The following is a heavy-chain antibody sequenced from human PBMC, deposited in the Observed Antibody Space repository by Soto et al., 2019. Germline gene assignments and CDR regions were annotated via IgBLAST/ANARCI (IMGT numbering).Heavy chain of an antibody. Sequence: SETLSLTCTVSGGSISSSSYYWGWIRQPPGKGLEWIGSIYYSGSTYYSPSLKSRVTISVDTSKNQFSLKLSSVTAADTAVYYCARVGEYYYGSGSYLNIDYWGQG. CDR3: ARVGEYYYGSGSYLNIDY. D-gene: IGHD3-10*01. CDR2: IYYSGST. J-gene: IGHJ4*02. CDR1: GGSISSSSYY. V-gene: IGHV4-39*01.